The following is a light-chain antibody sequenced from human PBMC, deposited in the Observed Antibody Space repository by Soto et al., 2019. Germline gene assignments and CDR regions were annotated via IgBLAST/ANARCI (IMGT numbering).Light chain of an antibody. CDR1: QTVVNNY. V-gene: IGKV3-20*01. Sequence: EIVLTQSPGILSLFPGERATLSCRASQTVVNNYLAWYQQKPGQAPRLLVDDASRRAASIPDRFSGSGSGTDFTLTINRLEPEDFAVYYCEQCATSPRTFGQGTRVEIK. CDR2: DAS. J-gene: IGKJ1*01. CDR3: EQCATSPRT.